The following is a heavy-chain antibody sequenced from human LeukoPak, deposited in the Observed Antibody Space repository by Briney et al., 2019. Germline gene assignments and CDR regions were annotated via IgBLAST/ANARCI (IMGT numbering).Heavy chain of an antibody. CDR3: ARAGGIRYFDWLSDWFDP. D-gene: IGHD3-9*01. J-gene: IGHJ5*02. V-gene: IGHV4-59*01. CDR1: GGSISSYY. Sequence: PSETLSLTCTVSGGSISSYYWSWIRQPPGKGLEWIGYICYSGSTNYNPSLKSRVTISVDTSKNQFSLKLSSVTAADTAVYYCARAGGIRYFDWLSDWFDPWGQGTLVTVSS. CDR2: ICYSGST.